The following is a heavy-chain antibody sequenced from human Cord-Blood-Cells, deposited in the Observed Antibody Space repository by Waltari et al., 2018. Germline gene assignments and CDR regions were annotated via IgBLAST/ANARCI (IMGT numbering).Heavy chain of an antibody. Sequence: GGLVQPGGSLRLSCAASGFTFSSYAMSWVRQAPGKGLEWVSAISGSGGSTYYADSVKGRFTISRDNSKNTLYLQMNSLRAEDTAVYYCAKARYSGSYPYYYYYMDVWGKGTTVTVSS. J-gene: IGHJ6*03. D-gene: IGHD1-26*01. CDR1: GFTFSSYA. V-gene: IGHV3-23*01. CDR2: ISGSGGST. CDR3: AKARYSGSYPYYYYYMDV.